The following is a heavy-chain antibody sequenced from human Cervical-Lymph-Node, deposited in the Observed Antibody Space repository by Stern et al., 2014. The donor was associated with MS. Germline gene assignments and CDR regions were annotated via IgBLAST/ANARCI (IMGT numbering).Heavy chain of an antibody. Sequence: VQLVESGGGVVQPGRSLRLSCAASGFTFSSYGMHWVRQAPGKGLEWVAVIWYDGSNKYYADTVKGRFTISRDNSKNTLYLQMNSLRAEDKAVYYCARSSSPSPYYYYGMDVWGQGTTVTVSS. CDR2: IWYDGSNK. V-gene: IGHV3-33*01. J-gene: IGHJ6*02. D-gene: IGHD6-13*01. CDR3: ARSSSPSPYYYYGMDV. CDR1: GFTFSSYG.